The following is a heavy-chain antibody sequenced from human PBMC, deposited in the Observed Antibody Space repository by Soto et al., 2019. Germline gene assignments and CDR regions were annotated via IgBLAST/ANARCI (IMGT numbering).Heavy chain of an antibody. V-gene: IGHV1-69*02. D-gene: IGHD6-6*01. CDR1: GGSFSSYT. J-gene: IGHJ3*02. CDR2: IIPILGIA. CDR3: AGRVAALDVGAFDI. Sequence: ASVKVSCKASGGSFSSYTISWVRQAPGQGLEWMGRIIPILGIANYAQKFQGRVTITADKSTSTAYMELSSLRSENTAVYYCAGRVAALDVGAFDIWGQGTMVTVSS.